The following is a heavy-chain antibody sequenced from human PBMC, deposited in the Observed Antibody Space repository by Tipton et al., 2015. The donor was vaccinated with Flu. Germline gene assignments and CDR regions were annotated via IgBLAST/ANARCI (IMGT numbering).Heavy chain of an antibody. J-gene: IGHJ4*02. CDR1: GYIFTNYW. Sequence: VQLVQSGADVKKPGESLKISCKGSGYIFTNYWIGWVRQMPGRGLEWMGMIYPGDSDTRYGPSSQGQVTMSVDNSISTVYLQWCSLETSDTAVYYCVRPATAYNSDDYWGQGILVTVSS. CDR3: VRPATAYNSDDY. CDR2: IYPGDSDT. V-gene: IGHV5-51*03. D-gene: IGHD6-25*01.